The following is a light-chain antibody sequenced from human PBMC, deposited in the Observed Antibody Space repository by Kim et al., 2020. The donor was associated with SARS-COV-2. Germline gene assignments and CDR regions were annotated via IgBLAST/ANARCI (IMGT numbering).Light chain of an antibody. J-gene: IGKJ1*01. CDR1: QNINNF. CDR2: AAS. CDR3: QQSYNTPRT. Sequence: DIEMTQSPSSLSASVGDRVTVTCRASQNINNFLNWYQQKPGKAPEVLIYAASNLQSGVPSRFSGSGSGTDFTLTINSLQPEDFATYYCQQSYNTPRTFGQGTKMDIK. V-gene: IGKV1-39*01.